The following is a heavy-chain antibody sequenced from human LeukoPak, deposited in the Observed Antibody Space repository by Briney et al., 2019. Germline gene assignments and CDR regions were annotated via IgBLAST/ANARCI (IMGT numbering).Heavy chain of an antibody. D-gene: IGHD3-22*01. V-gene: IGHV1-69*04. J-gene: IGHJ3*02. Sequence: GASVKVSCKASGGTFSSYAIIWVRQAPGQGLEWMGRIIPLLGIGNYARKFQGRVTITADKSTTTAYMELSGLRSEDTALYYCARAPSYYDSSGSNDAFDIWGQGTMVTVSS. CDR2: IIPLLGIG. CDR1: GGTFSSYA. CDR3: ARAPSYYDSSGSNDAFDI.